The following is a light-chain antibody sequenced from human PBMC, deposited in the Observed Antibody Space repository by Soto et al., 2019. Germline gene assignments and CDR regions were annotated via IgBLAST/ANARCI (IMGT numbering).Light chain of an antibody. CDR2: GAS. V-gene: IGKV3-15*01. CDR1: QSVSSH. CDR3: QQYDNRPGT. Sequence: EIVMTQSPATLSVSPGERATLSCRASQSVSSHLAWYQHKPGQPPMLLLYGASIRLSGIPARFSGSGSGTEFTITINSLQSEDFAVYYCQQYDNRPGTFGQGTKVEIK. J-gene: IGKJ1*01.